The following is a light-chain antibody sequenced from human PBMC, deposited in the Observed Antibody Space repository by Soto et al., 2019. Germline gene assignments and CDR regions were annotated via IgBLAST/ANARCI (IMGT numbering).Light chain of an antibody. CDR2: GPS. CDR3: QQYDSSPRT. V-gene: IGKV3-20*01. Sequence: EIVMTQSPATLSVPPGERATLSCRASQSISSSYLAWHQQKPGQAPRLLIYGPSSRATGIPDRFSGSGSGTDFTLTINRLEPEDFAVYYCQQYDSSPRTFGQGTKVDIK. J-gene: IGKJ1*01. CDR1: QSISSSY.